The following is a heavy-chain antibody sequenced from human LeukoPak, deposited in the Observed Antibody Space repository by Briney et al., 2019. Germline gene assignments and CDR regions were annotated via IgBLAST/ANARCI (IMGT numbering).Heavy chain of an antibody. CDR2: INPNSGGT. D-gene: IGHD5-18*01. J-gene: IGHJ4*02. CDR1: GYTFTGYY. Sequence: ASVKVSCKASGYTFTGYYMHWVRQAPGQGLEWMGRINPNSGGTNYAQKFQGRVTMTRDTSISTAYMELSRLRSDDTAVYYCASPIRGYSYGPGWYYFDYWGQGTLVTVSS. V-gene: IGHV1-2*06. CDR3: ASPIRGYSYGPGWYYFDY.